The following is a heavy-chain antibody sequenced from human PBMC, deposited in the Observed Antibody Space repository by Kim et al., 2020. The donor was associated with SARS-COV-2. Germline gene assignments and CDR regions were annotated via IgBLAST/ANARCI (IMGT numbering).Heavy chain of an antibody. V-gene: IGHV4-59*13. CDR2: IYYSGST. Sequence: SETLSLTCTVSGGSISSYYWSWIRQPPGKGLEWIGYIYYSGSTNYNPSLKSRVTISVDTSKNQFSLKLSSVTAADTAVYYCARNNWNDGRHAFDFWGQGT. CDR3: ARNNWNDGRHAFDF. CDR1: GGSISSYY. J-gene: IGHJ3*01. D-gene: IGHD1-1*01.